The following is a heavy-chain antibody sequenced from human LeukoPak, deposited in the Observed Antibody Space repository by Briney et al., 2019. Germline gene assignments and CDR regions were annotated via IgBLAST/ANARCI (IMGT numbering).Heavy chain of an antibody. J-gene: IGHJ4*02. CDR3: ARDISLVVGATDY. V-gene: IGHV1-3*01. CDR1: GYTFTSYA. CDR2: INAGNGNT. D-gene: IGHD1-26*01. Sequence: GASVKVSCKASGYTFTSYAMHWVRQAPGQRLEWMGWINAGNGNTKYSQKFQGRATIARDTSASTAYMELSSLRSEDTAVYYCARDISLVVGATDYWGQGTLVTVSS.